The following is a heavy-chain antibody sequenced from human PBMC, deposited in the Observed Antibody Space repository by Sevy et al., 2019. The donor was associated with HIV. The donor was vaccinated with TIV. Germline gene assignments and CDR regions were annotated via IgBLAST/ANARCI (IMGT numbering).Heavy chain of an antibody. Sequence: GESLKISCAASTFTFSDYYMTWIRQAPGKGLEWVSHISSGDSNKYYADSVKGRFTISRDNAKNSLYLQMNSLRVEDTALYYCARVRYNYGSYYFDYWGQGTLVTVSS. V-gene: IGHV3-11*01. CDR1: TFTFSDYY. D-gene: IGHD5-18*01. J-gene: IGHJ4*02. CDR2: ISSGDSNK. CDR3: ARVRYNYGSYYFDY.